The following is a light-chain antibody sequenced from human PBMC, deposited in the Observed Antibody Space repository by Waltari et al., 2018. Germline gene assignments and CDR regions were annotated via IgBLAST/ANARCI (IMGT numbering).Light chain of an antibody. CDR1: SNYVGRSDF. CDR3: SSYAGLGPVL. V-gene: IGLV2-23*01. CDR2: GDN. Sequence: QSALTQPASVSGSPGQSITIPCTGSSNYVGRSDFVSWFQQHPDRAPKVVISGDNKRPSGVPNRFSASNSGNTASLTISGLQAEDEAHYYCSSYAGLGPVLFGGGTKLTV. J-gene: IGLJ2*01.